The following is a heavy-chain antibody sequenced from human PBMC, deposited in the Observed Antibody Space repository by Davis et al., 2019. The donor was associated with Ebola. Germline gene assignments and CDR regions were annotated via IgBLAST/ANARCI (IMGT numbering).Heavy chain of an antibody. Sequence: PSETLSLTCTVSGRSISSSSYYWGWIRQPPGKGLEWIGSIYYSGSTYYNPSLKSRVTISVDTSKNQFSLKLSSVTAADTAVYYCARDRVIPLKLLDIWGQGTMVTVSS. V-gene: IGHV4-39*07. D-gene: IGHD3-16*02. CDR1: GRSISSSSYY. CDR3: ARDRVIPLKLLDI. CDR2: IYYSGST. J-gene: IGHJ3*02.